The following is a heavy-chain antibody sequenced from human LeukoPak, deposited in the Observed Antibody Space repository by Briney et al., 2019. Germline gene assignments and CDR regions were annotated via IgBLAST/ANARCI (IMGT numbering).Heavy chain of an antibody. V-gene: IGHV3-23*01. D-gene: IGHD2-21*02. J-gene: IGHJ4*02. CDR3: AKNLHIVVVTAILDY. Sequence: GGSLRLSCAVSGFNSSKYVFNWVRQAPGKGLEWVSSVGLRGRNTYYADSVKGRFTISRDDSTNMVYLQLDALESEDTAVYYCAKNLHIVVVTAILDYWGRGTLVTVSS. CDR1: GFNSSKYV. CDR2: VGLRGRNT.